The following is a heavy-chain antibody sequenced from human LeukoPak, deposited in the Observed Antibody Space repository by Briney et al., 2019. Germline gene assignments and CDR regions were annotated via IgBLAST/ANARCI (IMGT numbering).Heavy chain of an antibody. CDR1: GGSISSSSYY. CDR3: ARDLVVVVAATWYFDL. Sequence: SETLSLTCTVSGGSISSSSYYWSWIRQPPGKGLEWIGEINHSGSTNYNPSLKSRVTISVDTSKNQLSLKLSSVTAADTAVYYCARDLVVVVAATWYFDLWGRGTLVTVSS. D-gene: IGHD2-15*01. CDR2: INHSGST. V-gene: IGHV4-39*07. J-gene: IGHJ2*01.